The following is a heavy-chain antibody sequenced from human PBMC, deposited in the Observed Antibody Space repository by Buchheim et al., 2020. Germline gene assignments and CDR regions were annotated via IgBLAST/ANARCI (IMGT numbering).Heavy chain of an antibody. D-gene: IGHD3-3*01. Sequence: QVQLQQWGAGLLKPSETLSLTCAVYTGSFSAYYWSWIRQPPGKGLEWIGEINHSGNTDYNPSLKSRVTLSVDTPKNQFSLKLTSVTAADTAVYYCARAYYDFWSGYYYSRWFDLWGQGTL. J-gene: IGHJ5*02. CDR1: TGSFSAYY. CDR2: INHSGNT. CDR3: ARAYYDFWSGYYYSRWFDL. V-gene: IGHV4-34*01.